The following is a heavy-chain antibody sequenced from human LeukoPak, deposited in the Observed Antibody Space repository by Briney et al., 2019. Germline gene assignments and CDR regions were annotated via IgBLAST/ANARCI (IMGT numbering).Heavy chain of an antibody. CDR1: GGSISSSRYY. D-gene: IGHD3-16*01. CDR3: ARRKAHEKYDYVWGSQSEVSFDP. V-gene: IGHV4-39*01. J-gene: IGHJ5*02. Sequence: SSETLSLTCTVSGGSISSSRYYWGWIRQPPGKGLEWIGSIYYSGSTYYNPSLKSRVTISVDTSKNQFSLKLSSVTAADTAVYYCARRKAHEKYDYVWGSQSEVSFDPWGQGTLVTVSS. CDR2: IYYSGST.